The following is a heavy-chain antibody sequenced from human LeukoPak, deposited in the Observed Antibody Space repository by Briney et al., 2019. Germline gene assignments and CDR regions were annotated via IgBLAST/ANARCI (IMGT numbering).Heavy chain of an antibody. CDR1: GFTFSSYG. D-gene: IGHD5-12*01. CDR2: ISGSGGST. J-gene: IGHJ4*02. V-gene: IGHV3-23*01. Sequence: GGTLRLSCAASGFTFSSYGMSWVRQAPGKGLEWVLAISGSGGSTYYADSVKGRFTISRDNSKNTLYLQMNSLRAEDTAVYYCAKGSSGYDPDAFDYWGQGTLVTVSS. CDR3: AKGSSGYDPDAFDY.